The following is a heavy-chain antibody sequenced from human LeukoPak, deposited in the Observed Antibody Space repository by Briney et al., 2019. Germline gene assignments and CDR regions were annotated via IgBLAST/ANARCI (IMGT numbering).Heavy chain of an antibody. J-gene: IGHJ5*02. D-gene: IGHD4-23*01. CDR1: GGSISSYY. V-gene: IGHV4-39*01. CDR3: ARVFGGPVSRRFDP. Sequence: PSETLSLTCSVSGGSISSYYWGWIRQPPGKGLEWIGSIYYSGSTYQNPSLKSRVTLSVDTSKNQFSLKLSSVTAADTAVYYCARVFGGPVSRRFDPWGQGTLVTVSS. CDR2: IYYSGST.